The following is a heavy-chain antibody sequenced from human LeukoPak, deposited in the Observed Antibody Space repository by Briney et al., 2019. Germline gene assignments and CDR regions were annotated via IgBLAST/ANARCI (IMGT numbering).Heavy chain of an antibody. Sequence: SETLSLTCTVSGGSISSSSYYWGWIRQPPGKGLEWIGSIYYSGDTYYNPSLKSRRVTISVDTSKNQFSLRLSSVTAADTAVYYCARHQWHYYYYMGVWGKEFTVTVSS. V-gene: IGHV4-39*01. J-gene: IGHJ6*03. CDR1: GGSISSSSYY. CDR2: IYYSGDT. D-gene: IGHD6-19*01. CDR3: ARHQWHYYYYMGV.